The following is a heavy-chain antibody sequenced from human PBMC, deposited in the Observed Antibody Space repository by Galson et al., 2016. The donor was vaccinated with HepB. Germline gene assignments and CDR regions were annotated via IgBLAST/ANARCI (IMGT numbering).Heavy chain of an antibody. J-gene: IGHJ6*02. CDR1: GGSLSSISYS. V-gene: IGHV4-39*01. Sequence: LSLTCSVSGGSLSSISYSWPWIRQSPGTGREWIGTIYHSGTTYYSSSLKGRVSIGIDTSESLFSLRLGSVSAAATAMYYCARHSNGWKSTPFGMSVWGRGTTVIVSS. D-gene: IGHD2-8*01. CDR3: ARHSNGWKSTPFGMSV. CDR2: IYHSGTT.